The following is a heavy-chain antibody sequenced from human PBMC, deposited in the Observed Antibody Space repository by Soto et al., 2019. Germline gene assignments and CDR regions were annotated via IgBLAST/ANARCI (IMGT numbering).Heavy chain of an antibody. CDR3: ARGLPRSCTNGVCPNWFDP. Sequence: SETLSLTCTVSGGSVSSGSYYWSWIRQPPGKGLEWIGYIYYSGSTNYNPSLKSRVTISVDTSKNQFSLKLSSVTAADTAVYYCARGLPRSCTNGVCPNWFDPWGQGTRVTVAS. V-gene: IGHV4-61*01. CDR1: GGSVSSGSYY. D-gene: IGHD2-8*01. J-gene: IGHJ5*02. CDR2: IYYSGST.